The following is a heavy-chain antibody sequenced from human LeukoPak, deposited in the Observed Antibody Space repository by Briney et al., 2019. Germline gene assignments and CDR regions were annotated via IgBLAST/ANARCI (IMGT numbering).Heavy chain of an antibody. CDR3: AKGTTILPGVFDY. J-gene: IGHJ4*02. V-gene: IGHV3-23*01. D-gene: IGHD2-15*01. Sequence: GGSLRLSCAASGFTFSSYGMSWVRQAPGKGLEWVSSITGSGGSRYYADPVKGRFTISRDNSKNTLYLQMNSLRAEDTAVYYCAKGTTILPGVFDYWGQGALVTVSS. CDR1: GFTFSSYG. CDR2: ITGSGGSR.